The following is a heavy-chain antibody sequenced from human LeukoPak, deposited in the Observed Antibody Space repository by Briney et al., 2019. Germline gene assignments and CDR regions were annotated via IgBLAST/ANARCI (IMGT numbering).Heavy chain of an antibody. CDR1: GYTFTSYG. D-gene: IGHD3-22*01. CDR2: IRAYNGNT. V-gene: IGHV1-18*01. Sequence: GASVKVSCKASGYTFTSYGISWVRQAPGQGLEWMGWIRAYNGNTNYAQKLQGRVTMTTDTSTSTAYMELRSLRSDDTAVYYCARDVRERYYDSSSYPDYWGQGTLVTVSS. J-gene: IGHJ4*02. CDR3: ARDVRERYYDSSSYPDY.